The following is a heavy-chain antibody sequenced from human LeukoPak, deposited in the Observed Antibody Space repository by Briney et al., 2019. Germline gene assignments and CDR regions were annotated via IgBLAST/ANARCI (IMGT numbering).Heavy chain of an antibody. D-gene: IGHD3-22*01. CDR1: GYTFTSYA. Sequence: ASVKVSCKASGYTFTSYAMHWVRQAPGQRLEWMGWINAGNGNTKYSQKFQGRVTITRDTSASTAYMELSSLRSEDTAVYYCTAVVVDPYYFDYWGQGTLVTVSS. CDR2: INAGNGNT. J-gene: IGHJ4*02. CDR3: TAVVVDPYYFDY. V-gene: IGHV1-3*01.